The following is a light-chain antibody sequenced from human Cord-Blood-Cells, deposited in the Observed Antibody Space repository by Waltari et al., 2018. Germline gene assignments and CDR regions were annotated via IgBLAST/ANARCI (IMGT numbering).Light chain of an antibody. V-gene: IGLV2-23*01. CDR3: CSYAGSSTVV. Sequence: SALTQPASVSGSPGQSITISCTGTSSDVGSYNLVSWYQQPPGKAPKLMIYEGSKRPSGVSNRFSGSKSGNTASLTISGLQAEDEADYYCCSYAGSSTVVFGGGTKLTVL. CDR2: EGS. J-gene: IGLJ2*01. CDR1: SSDVGSYNL.